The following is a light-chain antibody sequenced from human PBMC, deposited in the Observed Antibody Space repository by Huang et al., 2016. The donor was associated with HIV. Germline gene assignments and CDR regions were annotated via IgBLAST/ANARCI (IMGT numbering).Light chain of an antibody. V-gene: IGKV2-28*01. CDR2: LGS. J-gene: IGKJ5*01. CDR3: MQALQTSIT. Sequence: DIVMTQSPLSLSVTPGEPASISCRSSQSLLHSNGYNYLDWYLQKPGQSPQLLIYLGSNRAAGVHDRFSGSGSGTDFTLKISRVEAEDVGAYYCMQALQTSITFGQGTRLEI. CDR1: QSLLHSNGYNY.